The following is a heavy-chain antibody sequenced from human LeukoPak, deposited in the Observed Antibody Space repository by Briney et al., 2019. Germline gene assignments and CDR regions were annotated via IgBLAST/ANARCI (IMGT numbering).Heavy chain of an antibody. CDR1: GGSISSYY. J-gene: IGHJ4*02. V-gene: IGHV4-59*01. CDR3: ARGYYSLGFYIDY. D-gene: IGHD3-22*01. CDR2: IYYSGST. Sequence: SSETLSLTCTVPGGSISSYYWSWIRQPPGKGLEWIGYIYYSGSTNYNPSLKSRVTISVDTSKNQFSLKLSSVTAADTAVYYCARGYYSLGFYIDYWGQGTLVIVSS.